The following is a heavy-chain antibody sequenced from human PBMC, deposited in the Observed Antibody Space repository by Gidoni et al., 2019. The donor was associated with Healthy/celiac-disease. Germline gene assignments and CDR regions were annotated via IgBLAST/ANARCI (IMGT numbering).Heavy chain of an antibody. CDR3: AGDYDFWSGYYTGAFDI. J-gene: IGHJ3*02. Sequence: QVQLVQSGAEVKKPGASVKVSCKASGYTFTVYYMHWVRQAPGQGLEWMGRSNPNRGGTNYAQKCQGRVTMTRDTSISTADMELGRLRSDDTAVYYCAGDYDFWSGYYTGAFDIWGQGTMVTVSS. V-gene: IGHV1-2*06. CDR2: SNPNRGGT. CDR1: GYTFTVYY. D-gene: IGHD3-3*01.